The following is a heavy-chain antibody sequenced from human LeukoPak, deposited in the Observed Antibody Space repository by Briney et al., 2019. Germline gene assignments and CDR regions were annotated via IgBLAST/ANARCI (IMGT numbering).Heavy chain of an antibody. Sequence: GRSLRLSCAASGFTFDDYAMHWVRQAPGKGLEWVGRIKSKTDGGTTDYAAPVKGRFTISRDDSKNTLYLQMNSLKTDDTAVYYCTRYSSSGWVWGQGTLVTVSS. CDR1: GFTFDDYA. J-gene: IGHJ4*02. V-gene: IGHV3-15*01. CDR2: IKSKTDGGTT. CDR3: TRYSSSGWV. D-gene: IGHD6-19*01.